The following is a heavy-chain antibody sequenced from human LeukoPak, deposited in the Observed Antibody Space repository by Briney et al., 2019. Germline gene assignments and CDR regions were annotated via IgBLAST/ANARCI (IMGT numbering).Heavy chain of an antibody. Sequence: GPVKLSCKASGYTFTCYYMHWVRQAPGQGLEWMGWINPNSGGTNYAQKFQGRVTMTRDTSISTAYMELSRLRSDDTAVYYCARRRYLAAAGTGVDYWGQGTLVTVSS. J-gene: IGHJ4*02. V-gene: IGHV1-2*02. CDR3: ARRRYLAAAGTGVDY. D-gene: IGHD6-13*01. CDR1: GYTFTCYY. CDR2: INPNSGGT.